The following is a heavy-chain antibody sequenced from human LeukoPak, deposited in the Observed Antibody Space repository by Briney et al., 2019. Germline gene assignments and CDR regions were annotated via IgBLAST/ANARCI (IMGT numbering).Heavy chain of an antibody. CDR1: GFTFSDHY. CDR3: TRVNLRTGERFFDY. J-gene: IGHJ4*02. Sequence: GGSLRLSCAASGFTFSDHYMDWVRQVPGKGLEWVSRIRNKANTYITEYAASVKGRFAISRDDSKNSVYLQLNSLKTEDTAVYYCTRVNLRTGERFFDYWGQGTLVTVSS. D-gene: IGHD7-27*01. V-gene: IGHV3-72*01. CDR2: IRNKANTYIT.